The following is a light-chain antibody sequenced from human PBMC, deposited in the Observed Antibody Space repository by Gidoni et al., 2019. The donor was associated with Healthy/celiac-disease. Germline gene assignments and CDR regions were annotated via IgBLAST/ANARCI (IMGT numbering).Light chain of an antibody. Sequence: EIVSTHSPGTLSLSPAERVTVSCRASQSVSSSYIAWYQQKPGLAPRLLIYGASRWATGIPDRFSGSGSGTYFTLTISSLEPEDFAVYYCQQYGSSPSTFXQXTKVEIK. V-gene: IGKV3-20*01. J-gene: IGKJ1*01. CDR3: QQYGSSPST. CDR1: QSVSSSY. CDR2: GAS.